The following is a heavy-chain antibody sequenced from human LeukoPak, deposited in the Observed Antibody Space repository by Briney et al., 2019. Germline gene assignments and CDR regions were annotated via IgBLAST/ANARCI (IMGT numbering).Heavy chain of an antibody. J-gene: IGHJ3*02. D-gene: IGHD5-24*01. Sequence: SETLSLTCTVSGGSISNYYWAWIRQPPGKGLEWIGYIYDTGSTKYNPSLKSRLTISLHTSRNQFSLNLSSLTAADTAIYYCARVRNYPDAFDIGGQGRMVTVSS. CDR3: ARVRNYPDAFDI. V-gene: IGHV4-59*01. CDR2: IYDTGST. CDR1: GGSISNYY.